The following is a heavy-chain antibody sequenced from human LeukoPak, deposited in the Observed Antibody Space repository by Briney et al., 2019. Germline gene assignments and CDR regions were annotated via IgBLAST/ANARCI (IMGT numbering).Heavy chain of an antibody. CDR3: ARHLASGDVSLDS. J-gene: IGHJ4*02. Sequence: SETLSLTCTVSGGSISSFYWSWIRQPPGKGLEWIGFINYSGSTNYNPSLKSRVTISVDTSKNQFSPKLSSVTAADTAVYYCARHLASGDVSLDSWGQGTLVTVSS. CDR2: INYSGST. D-gene: IGHD7-27*01. V-gene: IGHV4-59*08. CDR1: GGSISSFY.